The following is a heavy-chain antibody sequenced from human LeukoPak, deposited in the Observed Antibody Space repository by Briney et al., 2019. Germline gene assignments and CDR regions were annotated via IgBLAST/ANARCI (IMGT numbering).Heavy chain of an antibody. CDR3: AAVLYDSSGYGDYFDY. D-gene: IGHD3-22*01. Sequence: GASVKVSCKASGYTFTSYYMHWVRQAPGQGLEWMGIINPSGGSTSYAQKFQGRVTMTRDTSTSTVYMELSSLRSEDTAVYYCAAVLYDSSGYGDYFDYWGQGTLVTVSS. CDR2: INPSGGST. V-gene: IGHV1-46*01. CDR1: GYTFTSYY. J-gene: IGHJ4*02.